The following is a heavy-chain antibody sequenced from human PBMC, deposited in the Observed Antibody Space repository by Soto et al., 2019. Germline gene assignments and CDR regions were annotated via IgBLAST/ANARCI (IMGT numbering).Heavy chain of an antibody. Sequence: QPQVQESGPGLVKPSETLSLTCSVSGGSITSSSYYWAWIRQPPGKGLEWIGSMYYTGSTYYNPYLKSRATISVDTPRNQVSLKLSSVSTADRAVYYCARGGKGWNNVVDYYCAMDVWGQGTTVTVSS. V-gene: IGHV4-39*01. CDR2: MYYTGST. J-gene: IGHJ6*02. CDR1: GGSITSSSYY. D-gene: IGHD3-16*01. CDR3: ARGGKGWNNVVDYYCAMDV.